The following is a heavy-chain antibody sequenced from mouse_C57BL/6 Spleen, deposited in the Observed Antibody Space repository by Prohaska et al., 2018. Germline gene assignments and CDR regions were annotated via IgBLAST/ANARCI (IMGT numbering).Heavy chain of an antibody. CDR2: INPNNGGT. V-gene: IGHV1-26*01. D-gene: IGHD4-1*02. CDR3: ASQLGHTFAY. Sequence: HGKSLEWIGDINPNNGGTSYNQKFKGKATLTVDKSSSTAYMELRSLTSEDSAVYYCASQLGHTFAYWGQGTLVTVSA. J-gene: IGHJ3*01.